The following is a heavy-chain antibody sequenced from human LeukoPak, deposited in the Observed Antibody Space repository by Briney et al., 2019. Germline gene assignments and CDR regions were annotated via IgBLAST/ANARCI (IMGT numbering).Heavy chain of an antibody. Sequence: XVSGGSISXXXXSWIRQPPGXXXEXIXYIYYSGSTNYNPSLKSRVTISVDTSKNQFSLKLSSVTAADTAVYYCARARGYCSSTSCYYYYYYMDVWGKGTTVTVSS. J-gene: IGHJ6*03. CDR3: ARARGYCSSTSCYYYYYYMDV. V-gene: IGHV4-59*01. CDR2: IYYSGST. D-gene: IGHD2-2*01. CDR1: GGSISXXX.